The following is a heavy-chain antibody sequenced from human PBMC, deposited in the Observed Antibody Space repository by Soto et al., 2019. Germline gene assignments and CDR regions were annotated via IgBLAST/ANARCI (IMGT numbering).Heavy chain of an antibody. CDR2: IYYSGST. J-gene: IGHJ6*03. CDR3: ARLVQDCSGGSCYYYYYYYMDV. CDR1: GGSISSYY. Sequence: PSETLSLTCTVSGGSISSYYWSWIRQPPGKGLEWIGYIYYSGSTNYNPSLKSRVTISVDTSKNQFSLKLSSVTAADTAVYYCARLVQDCSGGSCYYYYYYYMDVWGKGTTVTVSS. D-gene: IGHD2-15*01. V-gene: IGHV4-59*08.